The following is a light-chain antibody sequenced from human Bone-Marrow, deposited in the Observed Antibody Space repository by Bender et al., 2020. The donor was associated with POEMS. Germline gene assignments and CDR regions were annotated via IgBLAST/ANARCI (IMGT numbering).Light chain of an antibody. CDR1: SSDVGSYNY. J-gene: IGLJ1*01. V-gene: IGLV2-14*03. CDR2: DVS. CDR3: SSYTSRSTNV. Sequence: QSALTQPPSASGSPGQSVTISCTGTSSDVGSYNYVSWFQQHPGKAPKLMIYDVSNRPSGVSLRFSGSKSGNTASLTISGLQAEDEADYYCSSYTSRSTNVFGPGTKVTVL.